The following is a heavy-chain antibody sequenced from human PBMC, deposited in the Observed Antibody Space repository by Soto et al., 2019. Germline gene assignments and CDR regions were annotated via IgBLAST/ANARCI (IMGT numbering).Heavy chain of an antibody. CDR2: ISFDGSTT. Sequence: GGSLRLSCAASGFTFSSYWMHWVRQATGKGLVWVSLISFDGSTTTSADSVQGRFTISRDNAKKTLYLQMNSLRAEDTAVYYCERGGGHTAIANEYWGRVARVTVAS. CDR3: ERGGGHTAIANEY. J-gene: IGHJ4*02. CDR1: GFTFSSYW. V-gene: IGHV3-74*01. D-gene: IGHD1-1*01.